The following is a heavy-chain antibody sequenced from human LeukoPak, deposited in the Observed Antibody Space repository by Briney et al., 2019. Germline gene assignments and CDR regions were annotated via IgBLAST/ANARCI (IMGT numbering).Heavy chain of an antibody. J-gene: IGHJ6*03. CDR3: ARGVRDYYGSGTYYYYMDV. V-gene: IGHV3-7*01. D-gene: IGHD3-10*01. CDR2: IKQDGSEK. Sequence: PGGSLRLSCAASGFTFSSYCMTWVRQAPGKGLEWVANIKQDGSEKYYVDSVKGRFTISRDNAKNSLYLQMNSLRAEDTAVYYCARGVRDYYGSGTYYYYMDVWGKGTTVTVSS. CDR1: GFTFSSYC.